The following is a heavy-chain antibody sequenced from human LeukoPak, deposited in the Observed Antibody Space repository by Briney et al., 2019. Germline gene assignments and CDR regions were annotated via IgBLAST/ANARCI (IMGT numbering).Heavy chain of an antibody. Sequence: PSETLSLTCDVSDYSISSGNYWGWIRQPAGKGLEWIGRIYTSGSTNYNPSLKSRVTISVDKSKNQFSLKLSSVTAADTAVYYCARGGVGATFDYWGQGTLVTVSS. D-gene: IGHD1-26*01. CDR1: DYSISSGNY. CDR2: IYTSGST. CDR3: ARGGVGATFDY. J-gene: IGHJ4*02. V-gene: IGHV4-61*02.